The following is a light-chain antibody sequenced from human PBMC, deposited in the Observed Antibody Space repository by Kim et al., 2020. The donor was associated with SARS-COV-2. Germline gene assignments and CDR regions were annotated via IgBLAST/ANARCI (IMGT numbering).Light chain of an antibody. CDR3: QTWGQGWV. Sequence: GASVKLTCTLSSGHSSYAIAWHQQQPEKGPRYLMKLNSDGSHSKGDGIPDRFSGSSSGAERYLTISSLQSEDEADYYCQTWGQGWVFGGGTQLTVL. CDR1: SGHSSYA. J-gene: IGLJ3*02. V-gene: IGLV4-69*01. CDR2: LNSDGSH.